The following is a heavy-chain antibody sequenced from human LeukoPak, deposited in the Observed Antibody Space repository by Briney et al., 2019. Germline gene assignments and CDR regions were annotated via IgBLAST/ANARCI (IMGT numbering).Heavy chain of an antibody. Sequence: SVKVSCKASGGTFSSYAISWVRQAPGQGLEWMGRIIPILGIANYAQKFQGRVTITADKSTSTAYMELSSLRSEDTAVYYCARVVSSMVRGVITLNYFDYWGQGTLVTASS. CDR1: GGTFSSYA. V-gene: IGHV1-69*04. CDR2: IIPILGIA. D-gene: IGHD3-10*01. CDR3: ARVVSSMVRGVITLNYFDY. J-gene: IGHJ4*02.